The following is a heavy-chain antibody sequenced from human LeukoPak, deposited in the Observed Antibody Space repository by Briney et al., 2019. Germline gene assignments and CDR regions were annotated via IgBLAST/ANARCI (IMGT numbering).Heavy chain of an antibody. J-gene: IGHJ6*03. V-gene: IGHV4-61*09. Sequence: SETLSLTCTVSGGSISSGSYYWSWIRQPAGKGLEWIGHIYTSGSTNYNPSLKSRVTISVDTSKNQFSLKLSSVTAADTAIYYCARTGSYSFYYMDVWGKGTTVTISS. D-gene: IGHD1-26*01. CDR1: GGSISSGSYY. CDR2: IYTSGST. CDR3: ARTGSYSFYYMDV.